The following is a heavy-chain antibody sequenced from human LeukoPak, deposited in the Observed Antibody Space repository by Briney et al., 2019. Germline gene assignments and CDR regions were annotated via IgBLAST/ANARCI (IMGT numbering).Heavy chain of an antibody. V-gene: IGHV3-21*01. CDR2: MSSSSKYI. J-gene: IGHJ3*02. Sequence: GGSLRLSCAASGFTFSSYSMNWVRQAPGKGLEWVSSMSSSSKYIYYADSVKGRFTISRDNAKNSLFLQMNSLRAEDTAVYYCARGSISIAVAADAFDIWGQGTMVIVSS. CDR3: ARGSISIAVAADAFDI. CDR1: GFTFSSYS. D-gene: IGHD6-19*01.